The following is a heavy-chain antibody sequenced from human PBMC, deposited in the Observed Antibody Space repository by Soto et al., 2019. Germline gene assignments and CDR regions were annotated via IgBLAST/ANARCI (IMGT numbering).Heavy chain of an antibody. CDR3: ESLNNWSSGDGRIDV. Sequence: QVQLVQSGAEVKKPGASVKVSCKASGGTFNTYTISWVRQVPGQGLEWMGGIMPLYAKPTYAQPFLGRLTIAADEHTSTVYMELSSLRSEDTALYYCESLNNWSSGDGRIDVWGRGTAVSVSS. V-gene: IGHV1-69*01. D-gene: IGHD1-26*01. CDR2: IMPLYAKP. CDR1: GGTFNTYT. J-gene: IGHJ6*02.